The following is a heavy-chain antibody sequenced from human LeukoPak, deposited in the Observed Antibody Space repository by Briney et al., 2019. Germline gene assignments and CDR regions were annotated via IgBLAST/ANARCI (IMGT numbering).Heavy chain of an antibody. Sequence: PSGTLSLTCGVSGGSISSTNWWTWVRQPPGEGLEWIGEVHLSGRTNYNPSLKSRVTISVDTSKNQFSLKLSSVTAADTAVYYCARHGAAAGHNWFDPWGQGTLVTVSS. D-gene: IGHD6-13*01. V-gene: IGHV4-4*02. J-gene: IGHJ5*02. CDR2: VHLSGRT. CDR3: ARHGAAAGHNWFDP. CDR1: GGSISSTNW.